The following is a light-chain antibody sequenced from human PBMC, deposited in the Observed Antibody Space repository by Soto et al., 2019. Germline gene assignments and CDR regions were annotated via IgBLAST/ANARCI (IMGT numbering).Light chain of an antibody. J-gene: IGLJ1*01. V-gene: IGLV2-14*01. CDR2: EVS. CDR1: SSDVGAYNY. Sequence: HSALTQPASVSGSPGQSITISCTGTSSDVGAYNYVSWYQQHPGKAPKLMIYEVSNRPSGVSHRFSGSKSDNTASLTISGLQTDDEADYYCSSYTSSRTLVFGTGTKV. CDR3: SSYTSSRTLV.